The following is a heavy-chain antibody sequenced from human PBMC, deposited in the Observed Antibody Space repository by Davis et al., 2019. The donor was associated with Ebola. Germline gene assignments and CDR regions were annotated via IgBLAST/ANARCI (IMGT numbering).Heavy chain of an antibody. CDR3: ARQGREYSSSGGDY. Sequence: GESLKISCKGSGYNFATHWIGWVRQLPGKGLEWLGIIYPGDSDTRYSPSFQGQVTISADKSISTAYLQWSSLKASDTAMYYCARQGREYSSSGGDYWGQGTLVTVSS. CDR1: GYNFATHW. V-gene: IGHV5-51*01. D-gene: IGHD6-6*01. J-gene: IGHJ4*02. CDR2: IYPGDSDT.